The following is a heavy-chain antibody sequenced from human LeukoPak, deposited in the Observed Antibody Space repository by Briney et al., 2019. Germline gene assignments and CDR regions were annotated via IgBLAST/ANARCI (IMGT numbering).Heavy chain of an antibody. V-gene: IGHV4-39*07. CDR3: ARGPDVDMATGFDY. J-gene: IGHJ4*02. CDR1: GGSISSYY. CDR2: IYYSGST. D-gene: IGHD5-24*01. Sequence: SETLSLTCTVSGGSISSYYWGWIRQPPGKGLEWIGSIYYSGSTYYNPSLKSRVTISVDTSKNQFSLKLSSVTAADTAVYYCARGPDVDMATGFDYWGQGTLVTVSS.